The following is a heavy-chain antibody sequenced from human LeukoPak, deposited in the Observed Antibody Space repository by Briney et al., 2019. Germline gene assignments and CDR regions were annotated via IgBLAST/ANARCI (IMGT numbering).Heavy chain of an antibody. CDR3: AKDCSSASCQKLFDY. CDR2: SGSGGDT. Sequence: SGSGGDTYYSDSVKGRFTISRDNSKNTLFLQMNNLRVGDSAIYYCAKDCSSASCQKLFDYWGQGTLVTVSS. D-gene: IGHD2-2*01. J-gene: IGHJ4*02. V-gene: IGHV3-23*01.